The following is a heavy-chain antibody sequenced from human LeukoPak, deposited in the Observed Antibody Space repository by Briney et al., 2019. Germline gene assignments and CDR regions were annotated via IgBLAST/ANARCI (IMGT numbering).Heavy chain of an antibody. CDR1: GFTFSSYS. D-gene: IGHD3-3*01. CDR2: ISSSSGTI. J-gene: IGHJ4*02. Sequence: GGSLRLSCAASGFTFSSYSMNWVRQAPGKGLEWVSYISSSSGTIYYADSVKGRFTISRDNAKNSLYLQMSSLGAEDTAVYYCATDRGWRTSGYYLYYFEYWGQGTLVTFSS. CDR3: ATDRGWRTSGYYLYYFEY. V-gene: IGHV3-48*01.